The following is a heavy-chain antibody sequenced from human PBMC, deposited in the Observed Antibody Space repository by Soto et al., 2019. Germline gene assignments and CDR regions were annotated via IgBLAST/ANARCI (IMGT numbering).Heavy chain of an antibody. CDR3: ARGNVVVPAALGHYWYYYYMDV. CDR1: GGSISSYY. D-gene: IGHD2-2*01. CDR2: IYYSGST. V-gene: IGHV4-59*01. Sequence: SETLSLTCTVSGGSISSYYWSWIRQPPGKGLEWIGYIYYSGSTNYNPSLKSRVTISVDTSKNQFSLKLSSVTAADTAVYYCARGNVVVPAALGHYWYYYYMDVWGKGTTVTVSS. J-gene: IGHJ6*03.